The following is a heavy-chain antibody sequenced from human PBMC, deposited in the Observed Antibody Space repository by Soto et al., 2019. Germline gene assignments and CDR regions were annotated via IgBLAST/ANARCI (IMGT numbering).Heavy chain of an antibody. CDR3: AKDLALHDYGDN. CDR1: GFTFSSYG. J-gene: IGHJ4*02. Sequence: QVQLVESGGGVVQPGRSLRLSCAASGFTFSSYGMHWVRQAPGKGLAWVAVISYDGSNKYYADSVKGRFTISRDNSKNTLYLQMTSLRAEDTAVYYCAKDLALHDYGDNWGQGTLVTVSS. CDR2: ISYDGSNK. V-gene: IGHV3-30*18.